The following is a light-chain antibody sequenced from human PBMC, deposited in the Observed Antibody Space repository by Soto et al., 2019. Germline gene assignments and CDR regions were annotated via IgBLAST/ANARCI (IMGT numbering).Light chain of an antibody. V-gene: IGKV3-20*01. CDR2: GAS. CDR1: QSVSSSY. Sequence: EIVLTQSPGTLSLSPGERATLSCRSSQSVSSSYLAWYQQKPGQAPRLLIYGASSRATGIPDRFSGSGSGTDFTLIISRLEPEDFAMYYCQQYGSSPAWTVGPGTQVDIK. CDR3: QQYGSSPAWT. J-gene: IGKJ1*01.